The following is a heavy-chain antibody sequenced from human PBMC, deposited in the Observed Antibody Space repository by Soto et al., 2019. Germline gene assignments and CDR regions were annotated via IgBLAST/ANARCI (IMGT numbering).Heavy chain of an antibody. CDR2: INHSGST. CDR1: GGTFSGYY. V-gene: IGHV4-34*01. CDR3: ARDKITGLFDY. Sequence: QVQLQQWGAGLFKPSETLSLTCAVYGGTFSGYYWTWIRQPPGTGLEWIGEINHSGSTNYNPSLKSRVTISVDTSKNQFSLKLTSVTAADTALYYCARDKITGLFDYWGQGTLVTVSS. J-gene: IGHJ4*02. D-gene: IGHD2-8*02.